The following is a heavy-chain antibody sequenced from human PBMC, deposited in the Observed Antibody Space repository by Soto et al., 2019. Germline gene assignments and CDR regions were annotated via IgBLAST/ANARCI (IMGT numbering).Heavy chain of an antibody. CDR3: ARVVDYCDPYYYYGMDV. J-gene: IGHJ6*02. D-gene: IGHD3-22*01. CDR1: GFTFSSYS. CDR2: ISCSSSYI. Sequence: GGSLRLSCAASGFTFSSYSMNWVRQAPGKGLEWVSSISCSSSYIYYADSVKGRFTISRDNAKNSLYLLMNSLRAEDTAVYYCARVVDYCDPYYYYGMDVWGQGTTVTVSS. V-gene: IGHV3-21*01.